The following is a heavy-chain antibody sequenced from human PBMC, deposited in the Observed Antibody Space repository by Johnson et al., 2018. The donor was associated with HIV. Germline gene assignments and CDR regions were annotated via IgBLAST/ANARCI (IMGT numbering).Heavy chain of an antibody. Sequence: VQLVESGGGLVQPGGSLRLSCAASGFTFDDYAMSWVRQAPGKGLEWVSRISSDGSSTYYADSVKGRFTISRDNAKNTMFVQMNSLRAEDTAVYYCARDYYVSSGSDAFDIWGQGTMVTVSS. CDR2: ISSDGSST. D-gene: IGHD3-22*01. V-gene: IGHV3-74*01. CDR1: GFTFDDYA. J-gene: IGHJ3*02. CDR3: ARDYYVSSGSDAFDI.